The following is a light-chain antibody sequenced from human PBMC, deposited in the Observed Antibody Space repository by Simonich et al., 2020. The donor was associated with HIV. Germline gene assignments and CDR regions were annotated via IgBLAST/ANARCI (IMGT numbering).Light chain of an antibody. CDR1: QSIRRN. J-gene: IGKJ4*01. CDR3: QQYNNWPPA. CDR2: AAS. Sequence: EIVMTQSPATLSVSPGERATLSCRASQSIRRNLAWYQQKPGQTPRLLIYAASTRATGIPVGFSGSGAGTEFTLTISSMESEDFAVYYCQQYNNWPPAFGGGTNVEIK. V-gene: IGKV3-15*01.